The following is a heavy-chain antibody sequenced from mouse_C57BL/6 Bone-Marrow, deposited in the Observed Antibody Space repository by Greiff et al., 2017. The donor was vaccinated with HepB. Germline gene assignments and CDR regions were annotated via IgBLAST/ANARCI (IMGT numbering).Heavy chain of an antibody. CDR1: GYAFTNYL. D-gene: IGHD4-1*01. J-gene: IGHJ2*01. V-gene: IGHV1-54*01. CDR3: ATLTGTD. CDR2: INAGSGGT. Sequence: QVQLKQSGAELVRPGTSVKVSCKASGYAFTNYLIEWVKQRPGQGLEWIGVINAGSGGTNYNEKFKGKATLTADKSSSSAYMHLRSLTSEDSAVYFCATLTGTDWGQGTTLTVSS.